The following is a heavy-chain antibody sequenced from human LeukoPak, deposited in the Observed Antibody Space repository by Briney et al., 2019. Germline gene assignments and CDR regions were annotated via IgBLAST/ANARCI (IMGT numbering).Heavy chain of an antibody. D-gene: IGHD3-10*01. J-gene: IGHJ4*02. V-gene: IGHV3-9*01. CDR1: GFTFSSYS. Sequence: GGSLRLSCAASGFTFSSYSMNWVRQAPGKGLEWGSGISWDSGSIGYADSVKGRFTISRDNAKNSLYLQMNSLRAEDTALYYCARLSYGSGSPFDYWGQGTLVTVSS. CDR3: ARLSYGSGSPFDY. CDR2: ISWDSGSI.